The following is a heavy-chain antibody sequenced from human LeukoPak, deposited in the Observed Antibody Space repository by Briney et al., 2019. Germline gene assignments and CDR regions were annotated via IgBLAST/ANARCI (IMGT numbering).Heavy chain of an antibody. CDR3: ARAYDFSNSDPDEFDY. V-gene: IGHV1-18*01. CDR1: GYTFTSYG. J-gene: IGHJ4*02. Sequence: ASVKVSCKASGYTFTSYGISWVRQAPGQGLEWMGWISAYNGNTNYAQKLQGRVTMTTDTSTSTAYMELRSLRSDDTAVYYCARAYDFSNSDPDEFDYWGQGTLVTVSS. D-gene: IGHD4-11*01. CDR2: ISAYNGNT.